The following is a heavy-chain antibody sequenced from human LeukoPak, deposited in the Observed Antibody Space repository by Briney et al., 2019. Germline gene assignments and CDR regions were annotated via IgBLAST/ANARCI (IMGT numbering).Heavy chain of an antibody. CDR1: GFTFSSYS. D-gene: IGHD1-26*01. V-gene: IGHV3-48*04. J-gene: IGHJ6*03. CDR3: ARAYVLELLRYMDV. CDR2: ISSSSSTI. Sequence: GGSLRLSCAASGFTFSSYSMNWVRQAPGKGLEWVSYISSSSSTIYYADSVKGRFTISRDNAKNSLYLQMNSLRAEDTAVYYCARAYVLELLRYMDVWGKGTTVTVSS.